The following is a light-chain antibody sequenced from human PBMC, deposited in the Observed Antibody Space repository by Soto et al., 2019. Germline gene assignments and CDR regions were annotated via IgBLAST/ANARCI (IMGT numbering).Light chain of an antibody. Sequence: DIQMTQSPSSLSASVGDRVTVTCQASQDISNYLNWYRQKPGKAPKLLIYDASKLETGVPSRFSGSGSGTDFTLTISSLQPEDFGTYYCQQTYSTFVSFGGGTKVDIK. V-gene: IGKV1-33*01. CDR1: QDISNY. CDR2: DAS. J-gene: IGKJ4*01. CDR3: QQTYSTFVS.